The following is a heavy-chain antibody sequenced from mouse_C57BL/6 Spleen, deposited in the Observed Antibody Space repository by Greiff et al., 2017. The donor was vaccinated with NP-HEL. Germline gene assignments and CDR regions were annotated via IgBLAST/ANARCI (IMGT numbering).Heavy chain of an antibody. V-gene: IGHV1-64*01. Sequence: VQLQQPGAELVKPGASVKLSCKASGYTFTSYWMHWVKQRPGQGLEWIGMIHPNSGSTNYNEKFKSKATLTVDKSSSTAYMQLSSMTSEDSAVYYGAREVITTKYYFDDWGQGTTLTVSS. J-gene: IGHJ2*01. D-gene: IGHD1-1*01. CDR1: GYTFTSYW. CDR2: IHPNSGST. CDR3: AREVITTKYYFDD.